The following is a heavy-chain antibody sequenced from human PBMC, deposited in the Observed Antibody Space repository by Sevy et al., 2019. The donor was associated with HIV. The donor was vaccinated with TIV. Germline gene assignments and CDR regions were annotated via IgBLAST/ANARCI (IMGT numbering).Heavy chain of an antibody. Sequence: GGSLRLSCAASGFTFSSYSMNWVRQAPGKGLEWVSYISSSSSTIYYADSVKGRFTISRDNAKNSLYLQMNSLRDEDTAVYYCARDYHSRARRWFGEFDYWGQGTLVTVSS. CDR1: GFTFSSYS. V-gene: IGHV3-48*02. J-gene: IGHJ4*02. D-gene: IGHD3-10*01. CDR2: ISSSSSTI. CDR3: ARDYHSRARRWFGEFDY.